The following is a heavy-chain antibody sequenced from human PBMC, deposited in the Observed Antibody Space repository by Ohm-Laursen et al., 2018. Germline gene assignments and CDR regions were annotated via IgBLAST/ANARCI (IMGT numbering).Heavy chain of an antibody. CDR2: IKADGSEK. J-gene: IGHJ6*02. Sequence: SLRLSCAAFGFTFSSYWMTWVRQPPGKGLEWVARIKADGSEKYYVDSVKGRFTISRDDAKNSLYLQMSSLRAEDTAVYYCARDVAHGGYGFGMDVWGQGTTVTVSS. D-gene: IGHD5-12*01. V-gene: IGHV3-7*01. CDR1: GFTFSSYW. CDR3: ARDVAHGGYGFGMDV.